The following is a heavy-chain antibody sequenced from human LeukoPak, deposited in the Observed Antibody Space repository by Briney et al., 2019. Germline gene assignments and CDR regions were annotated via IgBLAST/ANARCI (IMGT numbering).Heavy chain of an antibody. CDR2: INYSGST. D-gene: IGHD5-24*01. V-gene: IGHV4-59*08. CDR1: GGSISRYY. Sequence: SETLSLTCTVSGGSISRYYWSWIRQPPGKGLEWIGYINYSGSTNYNPSLKSRVTISVDTSKNQFSLKLSSVTAADTAVYYGARGRRDGYNLAFDIWGQGTMVTVSS. CDR3: ARGRRDGYNLAFDI. J-gene: IGHJ3*02.